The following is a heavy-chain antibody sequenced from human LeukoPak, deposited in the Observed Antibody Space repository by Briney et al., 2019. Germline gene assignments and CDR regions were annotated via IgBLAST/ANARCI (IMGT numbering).Heavy chain of an antibody. D-gene: IGHD5-18*01. CDR3: AKGYSYGYGEPLFDY. Sequence: GGSLRLSCAASGFTFNDYGMSWVRQAPGKGLEWVSGINWNGGRTGYADSMKGRFTISRDNAKNSLYLQMNSLRAEDMALYYCAKGYSYGYGEPLFDYWGQGTLVTVSS. V-gene: IGHV3-20*04. J-gene: IGHJ4*02. CDR1: GFTFNDYG. CDR2: INWNGGRT.